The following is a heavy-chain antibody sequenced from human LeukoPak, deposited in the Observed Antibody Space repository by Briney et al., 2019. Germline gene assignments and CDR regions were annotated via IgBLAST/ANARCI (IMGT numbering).Heavy chain of an antibody. CDR1: GFTFSTYA. V-gene: IGHV3-23*01. J-gene: IGHJ4*02. CDR2: ISGSGGST. D-gene: IGHD2-2*01. CDR3: ARVEGVVPAAIGNDY. Sequence: GGSLRLSCAASGFTFSTYAMSWVRQAPGKGLEWVSAISGSGGSTHYADSVKGRFTISRDNSKNTLYLQMNSLRAEDTAVYYCARVEGVVPAAIGNDYWGQGTLVTVSS.